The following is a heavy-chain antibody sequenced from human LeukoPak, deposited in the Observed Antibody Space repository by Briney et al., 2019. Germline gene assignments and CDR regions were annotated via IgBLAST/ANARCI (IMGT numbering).Heavy chain of an antibody. Sequence: SVKVSCKASGGTFSSYAISWVRQAPGQGLEWMGRIIPILGIANYAQKFQGRVTITADKSTSTAYMELSSLRSEDTAVYYCARDKDGGLAGNGWFDPWGQGTLVTVSS. J-gene: IGHJ5*02. D-gene: IGHD2-15*01. CDR1: GGTFSSYA. V-gene: IGHV1-69*04. CDR2: IIPILGIA. CDR3: ARDKDGGLAGNGWFDP.